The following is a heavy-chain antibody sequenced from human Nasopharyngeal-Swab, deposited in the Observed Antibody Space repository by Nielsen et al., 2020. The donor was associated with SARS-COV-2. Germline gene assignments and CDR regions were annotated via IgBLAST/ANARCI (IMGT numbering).Heavy chain of an antibody. CDR2: ISYDGSNK. CDR1: GFTFSSYA. D-gene: IGHD6-19*01. CDR3: ARGYLAVACFDY. J-gene: IGHJ4*02. V-gene: IGHV3-30-3*01. Sequence: GESLKISCAASGFTFSSYAMHWVRQAPGKGLEWVAVISYDGSNKYSADSVKGRFTISRDNSKNALYLQMNSLRAEDTAVYYCARGYLAVACFDYWGQGTLVTVSS.